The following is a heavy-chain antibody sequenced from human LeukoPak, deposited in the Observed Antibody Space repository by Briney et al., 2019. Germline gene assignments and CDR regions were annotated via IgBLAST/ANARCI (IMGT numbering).Heavy chain of an antibody. CDR2: ISAYNGNT. CDR1: GYAFASYG. CDR3: ARVGRASGSLGYGMDV. J-gene: IGHJ6*02. D-gene: IGHD3-10*01. Sequence: ASVKVSCKASGYAFASYGINWVRQAPGQGLEWMGWISAYNGNTNYAQKFQDRVTMTTDTSTRTAYMELRSLKFDDTAVYYCARVGRASGSLGYGMDVWGLGTTVTVSS. V-gene: IGHV1-18*01.